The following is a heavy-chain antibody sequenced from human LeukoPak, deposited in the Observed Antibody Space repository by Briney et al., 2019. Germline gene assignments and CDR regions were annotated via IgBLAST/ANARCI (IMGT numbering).Heavy chain of an antibody. CDR3: AKDRGYNNGGGSDY. D-gene: IGHD6-19*01. Sequence: GGSLRLSCAASGFTFSTYDMHWVRQAPGRGLQWVAFIRSDGGTKYYADSVKGRFTISRDNSKNTLYLQMNSLRNEDTAMYYCAKDRGYNNGGGSDYRGQGTLVTVSS. J-gene: IGHJ4*02. CDR2: IRSDGGTK. V-gene: IGHV3-30*02. CDR1: GFTFSTYD.